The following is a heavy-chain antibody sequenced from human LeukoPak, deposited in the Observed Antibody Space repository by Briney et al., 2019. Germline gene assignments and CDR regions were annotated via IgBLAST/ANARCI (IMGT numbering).Heavy chain of an antibody. CDR1: GFTFSSYA. D-gene: IGHD3-22*01. J-gene: IGHJ4*02. CDR2: ISGSGGST. Sequence: GGSLRLSCAASGFTFSSYAMSWVRQAPGKGLEWVSAISGSGGSTYYADSVKGRFTISRDNSKNTLYLQMNSLRAEDTALYYCAKDLTECYDGNADYWGQGTLVTVSS. CDR3: AKDLTECYDGNADY. V-gene: IGHV3-23*01.